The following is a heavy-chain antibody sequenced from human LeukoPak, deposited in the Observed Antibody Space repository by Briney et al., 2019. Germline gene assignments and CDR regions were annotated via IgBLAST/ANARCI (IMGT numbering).Heavy chain of an antibody. CDR2: IYYSGTT. CDR3: ARGQLRRRPFDY. V-gene: IGHV4-59*12. J-gene: IGHJ4*02. Sequence: SETLSLTCTVSGGSISSYYWSWIRQPPGKGLEWIGYIYYSGTTNYNPSLKSRVTISVDTSKNQFSLKLSSVTAADTAVYYCARGQLRRRPFDYWGQGTLVTVSS. D-gene: IGHD2-2*01. CDR1: GGSISSYY.